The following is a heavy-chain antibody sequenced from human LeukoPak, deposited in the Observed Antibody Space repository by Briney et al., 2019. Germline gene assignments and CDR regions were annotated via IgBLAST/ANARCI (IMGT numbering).Heavy chain of an antibody. CDR3: ARDDTVTSHFDY. D-gene: IGHD4-11*01. CDR2: ISSSSGYI. Sequence: GGSLRLSCAASGFTFNSYSMNWVRQTPGKGLEWVSSISSSSGYINYADSVKGRFTISRDDAQNSLYLQMNSLRAEDTAVYYCARDDTVTSHFDYWGQGTLVTVSS. J-gene: IGHJ4*02. CDR1: GFTFNSYS. V-gene: IGHV3-21*01.